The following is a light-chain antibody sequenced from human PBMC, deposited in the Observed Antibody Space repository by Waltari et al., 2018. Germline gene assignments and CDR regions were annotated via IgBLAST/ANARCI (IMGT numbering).Light chain of an antibody. CDR2: APS. Sequence: DIQMTQSPSSLSASVGDRVTITCRASQSISSYLNWYQQKPGKAPKLLIYAPSSLQSGVPSRFSGSGSGTDFTLTISSLQPEDFATYYCQQSYSTLLTFGPGTKVDIK. CDR3: QQSYSTLLT. CDR1: QSISSY. J-gene: IGKJ3*01. V-gene: IGKV1-39*01.